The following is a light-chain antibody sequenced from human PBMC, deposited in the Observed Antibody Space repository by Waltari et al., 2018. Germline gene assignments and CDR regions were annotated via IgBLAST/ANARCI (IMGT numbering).Light chain of an antibody. Sequence: QSALTQPPSASGSPGQSVTISCTGPSTDIGVYNFVSWCQQHPGKAPNRLIYEVSGRPSGGSARLSGSKSGITASLTGFGIQTEDEADYYCASFAGSNTLFGGGTKLTVL. CDR1: STDIGVYNF. CDR3: ASFAGSNTL. V-gene: IGLV2-8*01. J-gene: IGLJ2*01. CDR2: EVS.